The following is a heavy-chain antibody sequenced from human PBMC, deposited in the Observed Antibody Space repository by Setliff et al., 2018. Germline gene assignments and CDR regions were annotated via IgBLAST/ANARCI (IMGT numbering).Heavy chain of an antibody. CDR3: ARLPNYVWGSPVDY. J-gene: IGHJ4*02. Sequence: PSETLSLSCAASGFPFSNAWMSWVRQPPGKGLEWIGEIYHSGSINYNPSLKSRVTISVDTSKNQFSLTLSSVTAADTAVYYCARLPNYVWGSPVDYWGQGTLVTVSS. V-gene: IGHV4-34*01. CDR2: IYHSGSI. D-gene: IGHD3-16*01. CDR1: GFPFSNAW.